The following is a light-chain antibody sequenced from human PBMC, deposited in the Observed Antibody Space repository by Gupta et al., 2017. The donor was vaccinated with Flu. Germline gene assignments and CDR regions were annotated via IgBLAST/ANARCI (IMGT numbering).Light chain of an antibody. V-gene: IGKV3-11*01. J-gene: IGKJ4*01. CDR2: DAS. CDR3: HQRSTLLT. Sequence: EIVLTQSPVTLSLSPGERATLSCRASQSVSSYLAWYQQKPGQAPRLIIYDASNRATGSPASFSGSGSETDFTLTSSRRENEDFAVYYGHQRSTLLTFGGGTKVEIK. CDR1: QSVSSY.